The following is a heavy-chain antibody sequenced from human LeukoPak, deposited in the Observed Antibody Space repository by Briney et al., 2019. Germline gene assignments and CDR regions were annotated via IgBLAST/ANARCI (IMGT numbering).Heavy chain of an antibody. CDR2: INSDGSST. D-gene: IGHD3-22*01. J-gene: IGHJ4*02. V-gene: IGHV3-74*01. CDR1: GFTFSSYW. CDR3: ASAAGGLYYDSSGYFDY. Sequence: PGGSLRLSCAASGFTFSSYWMHWVRQAPGKGLVWVSRINSDGSSTSYADSVKGRFTISRDNAKNTLYLQMNSLRAEDTAVYYCASAAGGLYYDSSGYFDYWGQGTLVTVSS.